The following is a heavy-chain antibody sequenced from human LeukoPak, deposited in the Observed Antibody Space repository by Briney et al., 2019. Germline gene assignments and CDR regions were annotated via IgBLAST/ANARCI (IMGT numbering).Heavy chain of an antibody. J-gene: IGHJ4*02. Sequence: GGSLRLSCAASGFTFSSYGMHWVRQAPGKGLEWVAVISYDGSNKYYADPVKGRFTISRDNSKNTLYLQMNSLRAEDTAVYYCAKDLKYNWNDPPYYFDYWGQGTLVTVSS. CDR3: AKDLKYNWNDPPYYFDY. CDR1: GFTFSSYG. V-gene: IGHV3-30*18. D-gene: IGHD1-1*01. CDR2: ISYDGSNK.